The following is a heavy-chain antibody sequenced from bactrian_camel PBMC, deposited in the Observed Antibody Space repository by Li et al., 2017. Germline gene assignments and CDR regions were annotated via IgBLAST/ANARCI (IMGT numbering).Heavy chain of an antibody. V-gene: IGHV3S1*01. J-gene: IGHJ4*01. D-gene: IGHD3*01. CDR1: GYTYNRSC. CDR3: AADLSSGLDVGLPALVEYEYDF. Sequence: HVQLVESGGGSVQAGGSLRLSCSVSGYTYNRSCMAWFRQAPGEEREGVARIATGSSNTYYADSVKGRSTISKDNATHVSLQMTLKPEDSAVYYCAADLSSGLDVGLPALVEYEYDFWGQGTQVTVS. CDR2: IATGSSNT.